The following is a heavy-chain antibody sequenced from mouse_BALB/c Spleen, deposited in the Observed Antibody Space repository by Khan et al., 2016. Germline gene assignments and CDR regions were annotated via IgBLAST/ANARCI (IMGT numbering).Heavy chain of an antibody. Sequence: EVELVESGGGLVQPGGSLKLSCAASGFTFSSYGMSWVRQTPDKRLELVATINSNGGSTYYPDSVKGRFTISRDNAKNTLYLQMSSLKSEDTAMYYCARLVADWCQGTLVTVSA. V-gene: IGHV5-6-3*01. CDR2: INSNGGST. CDR3: ARLVAD. J-gene: IGHJ3*01. CDR1: GFTFSSYG.